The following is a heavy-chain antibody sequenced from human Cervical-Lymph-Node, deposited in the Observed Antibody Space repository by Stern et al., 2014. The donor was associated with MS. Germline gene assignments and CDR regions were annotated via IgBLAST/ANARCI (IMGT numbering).Heavy chain of an antibody. V-gene: IGHV3-21*01. CDR3: ARDSSSWYAIDY. J-gene: IGHJ4*02. CDR2: SSSSSSYI. CDR1: GFTFSSYS. D-gene: IGHD6-13*01. Sequence: VQLVESGGGLVKPGGSLRLSCAASGFTFSSYSMNWVRQAPGKGLEWVSSSSSSSSYIYYADSVKGRFTISRDNAKNSLYLQMNSLRAEDTAVYYCARDSSSWYAIDYWGQGTLVTVSS.